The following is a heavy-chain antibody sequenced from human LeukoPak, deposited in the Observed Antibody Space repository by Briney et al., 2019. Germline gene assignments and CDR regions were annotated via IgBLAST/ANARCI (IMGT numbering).Heavy chain of an antibody. V-gene: IGHV4-34*01. Sequence: SETLSLTCAVYGGSFSGCYWSWIRQPPGKGLEWIGEINHSGSTNYNPSLKSRVTISVDTSKNQFSLKLSSVTAADTAVYYCARGLSLGWRHVRYYRYWFDPWGQGTLVTVSS. D-gene: IGHD1-26*01. CDR3: ARGLSLGWRHVRYYRYWFDP. CDR1: GGSFSGCY. CDR2: INHSGST. J-gene: IGHJ5*02.